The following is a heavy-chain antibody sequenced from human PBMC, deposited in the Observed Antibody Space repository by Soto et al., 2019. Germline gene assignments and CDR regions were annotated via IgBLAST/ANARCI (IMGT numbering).Heavy chain of an antibody. J-gene: IGHJ5*02. CDR1: GYTFTSYD. Sequence: ASVKVSCKASGYTFTSYDINWVRQATGQGLGWMGWMNPNSGNTGYAQKFQGRVTMTRNTSISTAYMELSSLRSEDTAVYYCARSMVRGVIGVFGPWGQGTLVTVSS. D-gene: IGHD3-10*01. V-gene: IGHV1-8*01. CDR3: ARSMVRGVIGVFGP. CDR2: MNPNSGNT.